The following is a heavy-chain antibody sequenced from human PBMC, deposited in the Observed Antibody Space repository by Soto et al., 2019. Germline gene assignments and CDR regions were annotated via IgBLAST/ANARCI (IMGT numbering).Heavy chain of an antibody. CDR1: GYSFTSYW. J-gene: IGHJ4*02. D-gene: IGHD3-22*01. CDR2: IYPGDSDT. V-gene: IGHV5-51*01. Sequence: GESLKISCKGSGYSFTSYWIGWVRQMPGKGLEWMGIIYPGDSDTRYSPSFQGQVTISADKSISTAYLQWSSLKASDTAMYYCARQGSSGYYPYYFDYWGQGTLVTVSS. CDR3: ARQGSSGYYPYYFDY.